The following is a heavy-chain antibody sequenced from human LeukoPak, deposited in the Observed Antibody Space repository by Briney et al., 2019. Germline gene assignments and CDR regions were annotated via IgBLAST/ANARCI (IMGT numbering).Heavy chain of an antibody. Sequence: GGSLRLSCAVSGISLSNYGMSWVRQAPGKGLEWVAGISGSGGSTNYADSVKGRFTISRDNPKNTLYLQMNRLRAEDTAVYSCAKRGVVIRVILVGFHKEAYYFDSWGQGALVTVSS. V-gene: IGHV3-23*01. CDR1: GISLSNYG. D-gene: IGHD3-22*01. CDR3: AKRGVVIRVILVGFHKEAYYFDS. J-gene: IGHJ4*02. CDR2: ISGSGGST.